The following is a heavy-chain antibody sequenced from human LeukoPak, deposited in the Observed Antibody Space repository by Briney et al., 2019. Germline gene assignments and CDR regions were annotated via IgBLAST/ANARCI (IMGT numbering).Heavy chain of an antibody. V-gene: IGHV1-18*01. CDR1: GYTFTSYG. CDR3: ARDGLYCSSTSCNFDY. D-gene: IGHD2-2*01. J-gene: IGHJ4*02. Sequence: ASVKVSCKASGYTFTSYGISWVRQAPGQGLEWMGWISAYNGNTNYAQKLQGRVTMTTDTSTSTAYMELRSLRSDDTAVYYCARDGLYCSSTSCNFDYWGQGTLVTVSS. CDR2: ISAYNGNT.